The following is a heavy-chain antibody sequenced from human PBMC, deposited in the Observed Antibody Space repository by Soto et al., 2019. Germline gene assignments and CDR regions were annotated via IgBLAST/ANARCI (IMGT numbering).Heavy chain of an antibody. CDR3: ARHFRGYERGGFDY. Sequence: TSETLSLTCTVSGGSISSSSYYWGWIRQPPGKGLEWIGSIYYTGSSYYNPSLKSRVTISVDTSKNQFSLKLSSVTAADTAVHYCARHFRGYERGGFDYWGQGTLVTVSS. V-gene: IGHV4-39*01. CDR2: IYYTGSS. CDR1: GGSISSSSYY. J-gene: IGHJ4*02. D-gene: IGHD5-12*01.